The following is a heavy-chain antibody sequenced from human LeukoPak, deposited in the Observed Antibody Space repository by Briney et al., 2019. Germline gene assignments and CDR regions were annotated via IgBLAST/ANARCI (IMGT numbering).Heavy chain of an antibody. D-gene: IGHD3-10*01. CDR3: ARTVGYGSGIFDY. Sequence: GESLKISCQGLGYRFTSYWIGWVRQMPGKGLEWMGIIYPGDSDTRYSPSFQGQVTISADKSISTAYLQWSSLKASDTAMYYCARTVGYGSGIFDYWGQGTLVTVSS. V-gene: IGHV5-51*01. CDR2: IYPGDSDT. J-gene: IGHJ4*02. CDR1: GYRFTSYW.